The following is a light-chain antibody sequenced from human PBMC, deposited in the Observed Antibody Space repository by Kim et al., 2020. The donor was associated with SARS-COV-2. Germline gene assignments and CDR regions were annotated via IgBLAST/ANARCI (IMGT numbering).Light chain of an antibody. CDR2: GKN. Sequence: SSELTQDPAVSVALGQTVRITCQGDSLRSYYASWYQQKPGQAPVLVIYGKNNRPSGIPDRFSGSSSGNTASLTLTGAPAEDEADYYCNSRDSSGNHRVVF. V-gene: IGLV3-19*01. J-gene: IGLJ2*01. CDR3: NSRDSSGNHRVV. CDR1: SLRSYY.